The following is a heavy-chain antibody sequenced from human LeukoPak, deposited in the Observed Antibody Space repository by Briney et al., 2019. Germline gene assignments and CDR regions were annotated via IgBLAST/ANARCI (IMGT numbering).Heavy chain of an antibody. CDR1: GFTFSSYA. D-gene: IGHD2-2*01. Sequence: PGGSLRLSCAASGFTFSSYAMSSVRQAPGKGLEWVSAISGSGGSTYYADSVKGRFTISRDNSKNTLYLQMNSLRAEDTAVYYCAKGDIVVVPAAKDEFGFDYWGQGTLVTVSS. CDR2: ISGSGGST. CDR3: AKGDIVVVPAAKDEFGFDY. V-gene: IGHV3-23*01. J-gene: IGHJ4*02.